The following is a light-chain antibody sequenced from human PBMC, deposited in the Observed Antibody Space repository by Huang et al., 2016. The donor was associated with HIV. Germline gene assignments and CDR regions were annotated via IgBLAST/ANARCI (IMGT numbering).Light chain of an antibody. CDR2: GVS. CDR3: QQYNDWPLT. CDR1: QSLSSQ. J-gene: IGKJ1*01. Sequence: EIVMTQSPATLSVSPGERVTLSCRASQSLSSQLAWYQQKRGQAPRLLIYGVSTRATDIPARFSGSGSGTDFTLTIKSLQSEDFATYYCQQYNDWPLTFGQGTEVEIK. V-gene: IGKV3-15*01.